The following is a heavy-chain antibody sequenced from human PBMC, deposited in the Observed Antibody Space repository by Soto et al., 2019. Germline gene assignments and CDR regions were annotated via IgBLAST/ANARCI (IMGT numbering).Heavy chain of an antibody. D-gene: IGHD3-22*01. V-gene: IGHV3-23*01. CDR2: ISGSGGST. Sequence: GGSMRLSCAASGFTFSSYAMSWVRQAPGKGLEWVSAISGSGGSTYYADSVKGRFTISRDNSKNTLYLQMNSLRAEDTAVYYCAKGVTMIVVVSDYWGQGTLVTVSS. CDR1: GFTFSSYA. J-gene: IGHJ4*02. CDR3: AKGVTMIVVVSDY.